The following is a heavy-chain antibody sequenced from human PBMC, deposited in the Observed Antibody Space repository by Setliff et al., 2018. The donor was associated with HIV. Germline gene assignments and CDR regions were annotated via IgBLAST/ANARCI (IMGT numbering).Heavy chain of an antibody. D-gene: IGHD6-13*01. CDR1: GASITRGTHY. CDR2: IYTSGRGSD. V-gene: IGHV4-61*02. Sequence: KTSETLSLTCTVSGASITRGTHYCNWIRQPAGKGLQWIGRIYTSGRGSDTYNPSLKSRATISVDTSKNQFSLKLNSVTAADTAVYYCARDQGYSTSFAFDVWGPGTMGT. CDR3: ARDQGYSTSFAFDV. J-gene: IGHJ3*01.